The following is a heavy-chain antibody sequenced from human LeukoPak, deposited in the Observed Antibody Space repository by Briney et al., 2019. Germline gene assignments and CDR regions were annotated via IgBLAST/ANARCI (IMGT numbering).Heavy chain of an antibody. Sequence: SETLSLTCTVSGGSISSSYSYWGWIRQPPGKGLEWIGNIYYSGSTYYNPSLKSRVTISVDTSKNQFSLKLSSVTAADTAVYYCARGESGYSYGPNWFDPWGQGTLVTVSS. CDR3: ARGESGYSYGPNWFDP. D-gene: IGHD5-18*01. CDR2: IYYSGST. J-gene: IGHJ5*02. CDR1: GGSISSSYSY. V-gene: IGHV4-39*07.